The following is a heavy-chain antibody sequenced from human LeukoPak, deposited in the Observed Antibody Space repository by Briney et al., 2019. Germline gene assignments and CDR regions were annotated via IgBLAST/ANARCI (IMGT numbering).Heavy chain of an antibody. CDR1: GISLSNYA. CDR2: ISERGGST. Sequence: PGGSLRLSCVVSGISLSNYAMTWVRQAPGKGLEWVSYISERGGSTTYADSGKGRFTISRDTSLNTLYLQMSSLRAEDTAVYFCAKRGIVIRGILVIGYHQEAYHYDYWGQGVLVTVSS. CDR3: AKRGIVIRGILVIGYHQEAYHYDY. J-gene: IGHJ4*02. D-gene: IGHD3-10*01. V-gene: IGHV3-23*01.